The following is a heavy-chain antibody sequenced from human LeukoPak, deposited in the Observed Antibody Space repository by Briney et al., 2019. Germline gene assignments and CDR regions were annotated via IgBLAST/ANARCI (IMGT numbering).Heavy chain of an antibody. CDR1: GFTFSRYG. CDR2: ISHDGSNN. J-gene: IGHJ6*02. D-gene: IGHD2-15*01. Sequence: GGSLRLSCAASGFTFSRYGIHWVRQAPGKGLEWVAVISHDGSNNYYADSVKGRFTISRDNSKNTLYLQMISLGAEDTAVYYCAKDTRSGGSCYYYYGMDVWGQGTTVTVSS. V-gene: IGHV3-30*18. CDR3: AKDTRSGGSCYYYYGMDV.